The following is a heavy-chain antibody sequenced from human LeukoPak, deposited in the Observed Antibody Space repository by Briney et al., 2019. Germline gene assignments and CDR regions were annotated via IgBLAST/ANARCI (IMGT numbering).Heavy chain of an antibody. V-gene: IGHV3-23*01. CDR1: GFTFSSYA. Sequence: GGSLRLSCAASGFTFSSYAMSWVRQAPGKGLEWVSAISGSGGSTYYADSVKGRFTISRDNSKNTLYLQMNSLRAEDTAVYYCAKGLTYYDFWSGYNFDYWGQGTLVTVSS. D-gene: IGHD3-3*01. CDR2: ISGSGGST. J-gene: IGHJ4*02. CDR3: AKGLTYYDFWSGYNFDY.